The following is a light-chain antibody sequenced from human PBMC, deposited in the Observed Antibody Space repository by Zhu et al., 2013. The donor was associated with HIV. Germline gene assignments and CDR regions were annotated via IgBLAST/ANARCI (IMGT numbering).Light chain of an antibody. V-gene: IGKV3-15*01. J-gene: IGKJ2*04. CDR2: GAS. CDR3: QQYNNGCS. Sequence: EIVLTQSPATLSVSPGERATLSCRASQSVFTNLAWYQQKPGQAPTLLIYGASTRATGIPDRFSGSGSGTEFTLTISSLQSEDFAVYYCQQYNNGCSFGQGTKLEIK. CDR1: QSVFTN.